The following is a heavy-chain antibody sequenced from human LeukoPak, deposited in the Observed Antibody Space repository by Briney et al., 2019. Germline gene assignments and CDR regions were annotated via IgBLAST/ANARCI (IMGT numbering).Heavy chain of an antibody. D-gene: IGHD2-21*01. CDR3: ARGVVIAPQTFDY. CDR1: GGSISSSSYY. CDR2: IYYSGST. Sequence: SETLSLTCTVSGGSISSSSYYWGWIRQPPWKGLEWIGSIYYSGSTYYNPSLKSRVTISVDTSKNQFSLKLSSVTAADTAVYYCARGVVIAPQTFDYWGQGTLVTVSS. J-gene: IGHJ4*02. V-gene: IGHV4-39*07.